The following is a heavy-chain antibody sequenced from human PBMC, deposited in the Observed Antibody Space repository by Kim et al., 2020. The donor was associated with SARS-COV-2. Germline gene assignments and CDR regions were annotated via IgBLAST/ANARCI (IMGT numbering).Heavy chain of an antibody. D-gene: IGHD6-19*01. J-gene: IGHJ4*02. CDR2: I. V-gene: IGHV3-48*03. Sequence: IHYADYVKCRFTISRDNAKNSLDLQMNSLRAEDTAVYYCARESAVAGNDYWGQGTLVTVSS. CDR3: ARESAVAGNDY.